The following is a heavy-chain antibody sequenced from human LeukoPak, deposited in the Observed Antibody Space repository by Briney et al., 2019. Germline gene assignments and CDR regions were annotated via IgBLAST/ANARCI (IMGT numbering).Heavy chain of an antibody. Sequence: PSETLSLTCTVSGGSISSYYWSWIRQPPGKGLEWIGYIYTSGSTNYNPSLKSRVTISVDTSKNQFSLKLSSVTAADTAVYYCARLDGYNSSPENAHYFDYWGQGTLVTVSS. J-gene: IGHJ4*02. CDR1: GGSISSYY. CDR3: ARLDGYNSSPENAHYFDY. V-gene: IGHV4-4*09. CDR2: IYTSGST. D-gene: IGHD5-24*01.